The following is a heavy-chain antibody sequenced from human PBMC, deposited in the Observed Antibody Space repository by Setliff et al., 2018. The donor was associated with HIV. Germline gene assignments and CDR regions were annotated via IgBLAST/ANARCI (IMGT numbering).Heavy chain of an antibody. CDR3: ARGLT. J-gene: IGHJ5*02. CDR2: IYTSGST. CDR1: GGSISSGSYY. Sequence: PSETLSLTCTVSGGSISSGSYYWSWIRQPAGKGLEWIGHIYTSGSTNYNPSLKSRVTISVDTSKNQFSLKLSSVTAADTAVYYCARGLTWGQGTLVTVSS. V-gene: IGHV4-61*09.